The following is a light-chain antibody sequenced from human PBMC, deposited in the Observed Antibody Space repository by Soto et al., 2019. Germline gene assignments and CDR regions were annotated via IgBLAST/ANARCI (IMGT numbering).Light chain of an antibody. CDR3: LQDYNYPRT. V-gene: IGKV1-6*01. CDR1: QGIRND. CDR2: AAS. J-gene: IGKJ1*01. Sequence: AIPMTQSPSSLSASVGDRVTITCRASQGIRNDLGWYQQKPGRAPKLLFYAASSLQSGVPSRFSGSGSGTDFTLTISSLQPEDFATYYCLQDYNYPRTFGQGTKVEIK.